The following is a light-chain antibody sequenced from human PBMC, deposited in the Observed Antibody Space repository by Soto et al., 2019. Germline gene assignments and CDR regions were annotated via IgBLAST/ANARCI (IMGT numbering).Light chain of an antibody. Sequence: QSALTQPRSVSGSPGQSVTISCTGTSSDVGGYNYVSWYQQHPGKAPKLMIYDVSKRPSGVPDRFSGSKSGNTASLTISGLQAEDEADYYCCSYAGRYSFVVLGGGTKLTVL. CDR2: DVS. J-gene: IGLJ2*01. V-gene: IGLV2-11*01. CDR1: SSDVGGYNY. CDR3: CSYAGRYSFVV.